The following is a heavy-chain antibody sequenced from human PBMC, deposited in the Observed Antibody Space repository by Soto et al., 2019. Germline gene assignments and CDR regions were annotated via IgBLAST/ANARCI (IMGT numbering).Heavy chain of an antibody. CDR2: IYPGDSDT. V-gene: IGHV5-51*01. CDR1: GYSFTSYW. Sequence: GESLKISCKGSGYSFTSYWIGWVRQMPGKGLEWMGIIYPGDSDTRYSPSFQGQVTISADKSISTAYLQWSSLKASDTAMYYCARLAAAGPYYYYYGMDVWGQGTTVTVSS. D-gene: IGHD6-13*01. J-gene: IGHJ6*02. CDR3: ARLAAAGPYYYYYGMDV.